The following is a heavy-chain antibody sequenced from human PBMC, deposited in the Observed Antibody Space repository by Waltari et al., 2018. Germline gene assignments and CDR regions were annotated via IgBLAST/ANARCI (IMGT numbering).Heavy chain of an antibody. CDR2: ISSSISYT. J-gene: IGHJ4*02. CDR3: ATGGWGFYLDY. CDR1: GFTFSSYN. D-gene: IGHD7-27*01. Sequence: EVQLVESGGGLVKPGGSLRLSCAASGFTFSSYNMNWVRQAPGKGLELVSSISSSISYTHYADSVKGRFTISRDNAKNSLYLQMNSLRAEDTAVYYCATGGWGFYLDYWGQGTLVTVSS. V-gene: IGHV3-21*01.